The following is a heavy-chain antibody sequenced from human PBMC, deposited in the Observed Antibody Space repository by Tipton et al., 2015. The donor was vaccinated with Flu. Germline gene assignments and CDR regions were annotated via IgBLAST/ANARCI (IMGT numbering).Heavy chain of an antibody. CDR1: GGSVSSGSYY. V-gene: IGHV4-61*01. Sequence: TLSLTCTVSGGSVSSGSYYWSWIRQPPGKGLEWIGYIYYSGSTNYNPPLKSRVTISVDTSKNQFSLKLSSVTAADTAVYYCARGDFWSGYYVDYWGQGTLVTVSS. CDR3: ARGDFWSGYYVDY. D-gene: IGHD3-3*01. CDR2: IYYSGST. J-gene: IGHJ4*02.